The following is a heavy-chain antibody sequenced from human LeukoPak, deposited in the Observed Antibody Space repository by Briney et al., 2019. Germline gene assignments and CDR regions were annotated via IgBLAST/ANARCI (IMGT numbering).Heavy chain of an antibody. V-gene: IGHV3-23*01. J-gene: IGHJ6*03. Sequence: GGPLRLSCAASGFTFSSYAMRWLRHAPGKGLEWVSAISGSGGSTYYADSVKGRFTISRDNSKNTLYLQMNSLRAEDTAVYYCARTTGGSYYYYYYMDVWGKGTTVTVSS. CDR2: ISGSGGST. D-gene: IGHD2-8*02. CDR3: ARTTGGSYYYYYYMDV. CDR1: GFTFSSYA.